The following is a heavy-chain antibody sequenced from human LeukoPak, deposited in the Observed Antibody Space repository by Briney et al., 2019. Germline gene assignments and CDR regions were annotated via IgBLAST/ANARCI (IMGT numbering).Heavy chain of an antibody. CDR2: ISSSSSTI. CDR1: GFTFSSYS. J-gene: IGHJ4*02. D-gene: IGHD6-19*01. CDR3: ARGLSYAVAYGDY. V-gene: IGHV3-48*01. Sequence: GGSLRLSCAASGFTFSSYSMNWVRQAPGKGLEWVSYISSSSSTIYYADSVKGRFTISRDNSKNTLYLQMNSLRAEDTAVYYCARGLSYAVAYGDYWGQGTLVTVSS.